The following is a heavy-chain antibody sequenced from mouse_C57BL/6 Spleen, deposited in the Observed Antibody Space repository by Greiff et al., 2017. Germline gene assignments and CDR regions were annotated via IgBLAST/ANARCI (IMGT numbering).Heavy chain of an antibody. CDR1: GYAFTNYL. J-gene: IGHJ4*01. Sequence: QVQLQQSGAELVRPGTSVKVSCKASGYAFTNYLIEWVKQRPGQGLEWIGVINPGSGGTNYNEKFKGKATLTADKSSSTAYMQLSSLTSEDSAVYCCAWTAQATGAMDYWGQGTSVTVSS. D-gene: IGHD3-2*02. V-gene: IGHV1-54*01. CDR2: INPGSGGT. CDR3: AWTAQATGAMDY.